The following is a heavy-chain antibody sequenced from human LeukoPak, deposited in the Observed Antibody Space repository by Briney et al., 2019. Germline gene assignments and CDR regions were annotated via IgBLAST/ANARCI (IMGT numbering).Heavy chain of an antibody. J-gene: IGHJ4*02. D-gene: IGHD3-3*01. CDR1: GFTFSSYD. CDR2: ISGSGRST. Sequence: GGSLRLSCAASGFTFSSYDMHWVRQATGKGLEWVSVISGSGRSTYYADSVKGRFTISRENSKNTLYLQMNSLRAEDTAVYYCAKRSGGPSPFDYWGQGTPVTVSS. CDR3: AKRSGGPSPFDY. V-gene: IGHV3-23*01.